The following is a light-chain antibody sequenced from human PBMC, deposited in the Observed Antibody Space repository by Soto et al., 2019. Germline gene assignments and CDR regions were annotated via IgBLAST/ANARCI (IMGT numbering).Light chain of an antibody. CDR3: LQHNSYPRT. CDR2: AAS. CDR1: QGITND. V-gene: IGKV1-17*01. J-gene: IGKJ1*01. Sequence: DIQMTQSPSSLSASVGDRVTITCRASQGITNDLGWYQQKPGKAPKRLIYAASSLRSGVPSRFSGSGSGTEFTLTISSLQPEDFATDYCLQHNSYPRTFGQGTKVEIK.